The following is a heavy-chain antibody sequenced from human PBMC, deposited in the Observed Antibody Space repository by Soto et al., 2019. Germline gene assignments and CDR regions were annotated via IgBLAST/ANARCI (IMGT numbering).Heavy chain of an antibody. V-gene: IGHV3-23*04. D-gene: IGHD4-4*01. Sequence: VELVESGGGLVHPGESLILSCATSGLTFSSHAMSWVRQAPGRGLEWVSTVSGAGDYTYYADSVKGRFTISRDNSKSTAYLQMSNLRAEDSAVYYCARKSTVNPTRPYWYFDLWGRGSLVSVSS. CDR2: VSGAGDYT. CDR3: ARKSTVNPTRPYWYFDL. CDR1: GLTFSSHA. J-gene: IGHJ2*01.